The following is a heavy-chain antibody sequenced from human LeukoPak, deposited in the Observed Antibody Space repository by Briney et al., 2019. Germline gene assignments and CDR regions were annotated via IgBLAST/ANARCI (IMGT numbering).Heavy chain of an antibody. V-gene: IGHV1-18*01. CDR3: TRDLGVDTTMIFFDY. Sequence: ASVKVSCKASGYSFTDFGISWVRQAPGQGLEWMGWISAYNGNTNSVQKFQGRVTMTADTSTSTAYMELRSLRSDDTAVYFCTRDLGVDTTMIFFDYWGQGTMVTVSS. CDR2: ISAYNGNT. CDR1: GYSFTDFG. D-gene: IGHD5-18*01. J-gene: IGHJ4*02.